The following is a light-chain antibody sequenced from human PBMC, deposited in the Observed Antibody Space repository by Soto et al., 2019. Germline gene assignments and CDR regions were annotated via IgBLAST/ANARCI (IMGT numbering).Light chain of an antibody. V-gene: IGLV1-44*01. CDR3: AAWDDSLNGVV. CDR1: SSNIGSNT. Sequence: VLTQPPSASGTPGQRVTISCSGSSSNIGSNTVNWYQQLPGTAPKLLIYSNNQRPSGVPDRFSGSKSGTSASLAISGLQSEDETDYYCAAWDDSLNGVVFGGGTKVTVL. CDR2: SNN. J-gene: IGLJ2*01.